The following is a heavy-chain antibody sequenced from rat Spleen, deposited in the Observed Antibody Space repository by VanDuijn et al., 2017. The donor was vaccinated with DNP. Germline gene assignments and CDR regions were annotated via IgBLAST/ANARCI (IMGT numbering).Heavy chain of an antibody. D-gene: IGHD3-8*01. Sequence: EMQLVESGGGLVQPGRSLKLSCVASGFTFNNYWMTWIRQAPTKGLEWVASITHSGANSYYPDSVKGRFSLSRDNAKSTLYLQVNSLRSEDTATYYCTSNPHIRTAAPFDYWGQGVMVTVSS. CDR3: TSNPHIRTAAPFDY. CDR1: GFTFNNYW. J-gene: IGHJ2*01. CDR2: ITHSGANS. V-gene: IGHV5-31*01.